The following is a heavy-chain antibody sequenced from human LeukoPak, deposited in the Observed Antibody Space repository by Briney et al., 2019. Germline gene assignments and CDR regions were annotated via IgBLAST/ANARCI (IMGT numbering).Heavy chain of an antibody. CDR3: ARAPEIDSSGRSHSDGFDI. CDR1: GYTFTGYY. CDR2: INPNSGGT. Sequence: ASVKVSCKASGYTFTGYYMHWVRQAPGQGLEWMGWINPNSGGTNYAQKFQGRVTMTRDTSISTAYMELSRLRSDDTAVYYCARAPEIDSSGRSHSDGFDIWGQGTMVTVSS. D-gene: IGHD3-22*01. J-gene: IGHJ3*02. V-gene: IGHV1-2*02.